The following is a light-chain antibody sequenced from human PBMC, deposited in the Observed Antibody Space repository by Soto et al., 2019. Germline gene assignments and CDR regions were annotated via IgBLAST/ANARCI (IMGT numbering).Light chain of an antibody. Sequence: QSALTQPASVPGSSGQSITISCTGTSSDVGGYNYVSWYQQHPGKAPKLMIYEVSNRPSGVSNRFSGSKSGNTASLTISGLQAEDEADYYCTSYTSSATVVFGGGTKVTVL. V-gene: IGLV2-14*01. CDR3: TSYTSSATVV. J-gene: IGLJ2*01. CDR1: SSDVGGYNY. CDR2: EVS.